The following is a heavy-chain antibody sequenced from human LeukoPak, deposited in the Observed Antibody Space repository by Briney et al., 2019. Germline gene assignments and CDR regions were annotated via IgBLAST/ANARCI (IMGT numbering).Heavy chain of an antibody. V-gene: IGHV3-23*01. CDR1: GFTFSNSD. Sequence: GGSLRLSCAASGFTFSNSDMNWVRQAPGKGLEWVSFISASGGSAHYADSVRGRFTISRDNSKNTLYLQMNSLRAEDTAVYYCATAGSYSDISVYPLASFDFWGQGTMVTVSS. D-gene: IGHD3-22*01. J-gene: IGHJ3*01. CDR2: ISASGGSA. CDR3: ATAGSYSDISVYPLASFDF.